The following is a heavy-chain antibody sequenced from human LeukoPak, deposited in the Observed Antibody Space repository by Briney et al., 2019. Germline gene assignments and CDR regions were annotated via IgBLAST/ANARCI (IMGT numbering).Heavy chain of an antibody. V-gene: IGHV4-59*01. D-gene: IGHD3-9*01. Sequence: SETLSLTCTVSGGSISSYYWSWIRQPPGKGLEWIGYIYYSGSTNYNPSLKSRVTISVDTSKNQFSLKLSSVTAADTAMYYCARDRGYDILTGYYAFAFDIWGQGTMVTVSS. J-gene: IGHJ3*02. CDR3: ARDRGYDILTGYYAFAFDI. CDR1: GGSISSYY. CDR2: IYYSGST.